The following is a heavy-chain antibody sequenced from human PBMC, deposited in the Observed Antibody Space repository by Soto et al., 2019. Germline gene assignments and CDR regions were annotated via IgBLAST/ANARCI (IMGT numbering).Heavy chain of an antibody. D-gene: IGHD3-16*01. CDR2: IAGSGGPT. J-gene: IGHJ4*02. CDR3: AKEGEFGGHPRCLGY. Sequence: PGGSLRLSCEASRFTFSSYAMSWVRQAPGKGLEWVSAIAGSGGPTYYADSVKGRFTISRDNSKNTLYLQMNSLRAEDTALYYCAKEGEFGGHPRCLGYWCQGTLVTVAS. CDR1: RFTFSSYA. V-gene: IGHV3-23*01.